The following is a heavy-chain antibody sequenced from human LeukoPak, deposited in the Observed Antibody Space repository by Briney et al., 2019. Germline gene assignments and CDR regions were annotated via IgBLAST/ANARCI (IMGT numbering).Heavy chain of an antibody. D-gene: IGHD6-6*01. Sequence: SETLSLTCTVYGGSITSYYWSWIRQPAGKGLEWIGRIYATGSTDYNPSLENRVMMSVDTSKNQFSLKLSSMTAADTAVYYCAREGSMTARPFVSIDYWGQGTLVTVSS. CDR1: GGSITSYY. CDR3: AREGSMTARPFVSIDY. V-gene: IGHV4-4*07. CDR2: IYATGST. J-gene: IGHJ4*02.